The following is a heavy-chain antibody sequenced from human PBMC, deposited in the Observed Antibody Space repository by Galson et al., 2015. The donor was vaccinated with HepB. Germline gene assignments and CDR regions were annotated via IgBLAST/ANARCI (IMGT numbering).Heavy chain of an antibody. D-gene: IGHD3-16*01. Sequence: SVKVSCKASGYTFTSYGVNWVRQARGQGLEWMGWISGYNGDTSYAQKLQGRITMTTETSTNTAYLDLRSLTSDDTAVYYCAGDGVGGGYWGQGTLVTVSS. V-gene: IGHV1-18*04. CDR3: AGDGVGGGY. CDR1: GYTFTSYG. CDR2: ISGYNGDT. J-gene: IGHJ4*02.